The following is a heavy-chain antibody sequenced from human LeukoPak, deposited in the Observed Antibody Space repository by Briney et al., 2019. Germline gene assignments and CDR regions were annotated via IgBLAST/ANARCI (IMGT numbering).Heavy chain of an antibody. D-gene: IGHD6-13*01. CDR2: IYYSGST. V-gene: IGHV4-59*01. Sequence: PSETLSLTCTVSGGSISSYYWSWIRQPPGKGLGWIGYIYYSGSTNYNPSLKSRVTISVDTSKNQFSLKLSSVTAADTAVYYCASARSSSWDNSFDYWGQGTLVTVSS. CDR1: GGSISSYY. J-gene: IGHJ4*02. CDR3: ASARSSSWDNSFDY.